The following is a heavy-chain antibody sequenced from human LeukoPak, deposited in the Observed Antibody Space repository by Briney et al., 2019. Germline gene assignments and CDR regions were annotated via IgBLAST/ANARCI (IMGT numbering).Heavy chain of an antibody. Sequence: GASVKVSCKASGYTFTGYYMHWVRQAPGQGLEWMGWINPNSGGTNYAQKFQGRVTMTRDTSISTAYMELSRLRSDDTAVYYCARGRLIGNGRIDSFDIWGQGTMVTVSS. V-gene: IGHV1-2*02. CDR2: INPNSGGT. J-gene: IGHJ3*02. CDR1: GYTFTGYY. D-gene: IGHD2-21*01. CDR3: ARGRLIGNGRIDSFDI.